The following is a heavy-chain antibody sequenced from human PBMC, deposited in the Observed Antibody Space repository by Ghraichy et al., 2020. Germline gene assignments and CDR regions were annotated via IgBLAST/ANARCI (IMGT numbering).Heavy chain of an antibody. V-gene: IGHV3-7*03. CDR1: GFTFSNYW. CDR2: MNQDGSEK. CDR3: ARDRATST. J-gene: IGHJ5*02. Sequence: SCAASGFTFSNYWMTWVRQAPGKGLEWVANMNQDGSEKYYVDSVKGRFTISRDNAKNSLYLKMNSLRAEDTAVYYCARDRATSTWGQGTLVTVSS. D-gene: IGHD3-10*01.